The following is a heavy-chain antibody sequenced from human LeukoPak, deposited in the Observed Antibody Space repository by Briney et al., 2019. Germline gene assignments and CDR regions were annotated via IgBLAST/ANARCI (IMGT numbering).Heavy chain of an antibody. CDR3: AKDNRRHYTSGPNPDSLH. Sequence: GGSLRLSCAGSGFIFNNYAMHWVRQPPGKGLEWVSGISWNSGTIDYADSVRGRFTISRDNAKNSLYLQMDSLRVEDTAFYYCAKDNRRHYTSGPNPDSLHWGQGALVTVSA. D-gene: IGHD6-19*01. J-gene: IGHJ4*02. CDR1: GFIFNNYA. V-gene: IGHV3-9*01. CDR2: ISWNSGTI.